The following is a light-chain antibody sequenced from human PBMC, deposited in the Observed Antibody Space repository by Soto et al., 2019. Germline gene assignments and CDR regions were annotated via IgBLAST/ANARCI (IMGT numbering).Light chain of an antibody. CDR1: SGDIGSYNR. V-gene: IGLV2-14*01. CDR3: SSYTNINTRACV. CDR2: EVT. J-gene: IGLJ1*01. Sequence: QYALTQPASVSGSPGQSITISCTGTSGDIGSYNRVSWYRQHPGKAPKLIIYEVTDRPSGVSNRFSGSKSGNTASLTISGLQAEDEAEYYCSSYTNINTRACVFGTGTKVTVL.